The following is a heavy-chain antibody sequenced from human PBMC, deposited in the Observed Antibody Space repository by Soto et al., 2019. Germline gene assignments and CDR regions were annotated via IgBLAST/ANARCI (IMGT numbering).Heavy chain of an antibody. CDR3: AREVGAPSGWLDP. V-gene: IGHV3-23*01. D-gene: IGHD1-26*01. CDR2: ISASGGLK. CDR1: GFTFTNYA. Sequence: PGGSLRLSCAASGFTFTNYAMTWVRQTPGKGLEWVSGISASGGLKYYADSVRGRFTGSRDNSKNIMYLQMDNLRDEDTALYYCAREVGAPSGWLDPWGQGTQVTVSS. J-gene: IGHJ5*02.